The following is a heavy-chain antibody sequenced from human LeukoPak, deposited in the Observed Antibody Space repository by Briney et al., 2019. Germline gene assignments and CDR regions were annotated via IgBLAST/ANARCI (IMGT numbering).Heavy chain of an antibody. V-gene: IGHV3-7*01. CDR2: IKQDGSEK. CDR1: GFTFSSYW. D-gene: IGHD3-10*01. Sequence: GGSLRLSCAASGFTFSSYWMSWVRQAPGKGLEWVANIKQDGSEKYYVDSVKGRFTISGDNAKNSLYLQMNSLRAEDTAVYYCARDYASYYYGSGSFDYWGQGTLVTVSS. CDR3: ARDYASYYYGSGSFDY. J-gene: IGHJ4*02.